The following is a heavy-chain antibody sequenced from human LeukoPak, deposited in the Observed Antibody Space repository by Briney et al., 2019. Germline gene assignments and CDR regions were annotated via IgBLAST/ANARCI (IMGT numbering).Heavy chain of an antibody. CDR1: GYSFTSYW. J-gene: IGHJ4*02. CDR2: IYPGDSDT. Sequence: GESLKISCKGSGYSFTSYWIGWVRQMPGKGLEWMGIIYPGDSDTRYSPSFQGQVTISADKSISTAYLQWSSLKASDTAMYYCARTGAGYYYDSSGYVIDYWGQGTLVTVSS. V-gene: IGHV5-51*01. CDR3: ARTGAGYYYDSSGYVIDY. D-gene: IGHD3-22*01.